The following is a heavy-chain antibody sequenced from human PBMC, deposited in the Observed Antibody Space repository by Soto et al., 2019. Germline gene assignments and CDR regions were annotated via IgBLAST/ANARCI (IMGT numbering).Heavy chain of an antibody. CDR2: ISGSGGST. Sequence: GGSLRLSCAASGIIFSDYHMDWIRQAPGKGLEWVSAISGSGGSTYYADSVKGRFTISRDNSKNTLYLQMNSLRAEDTAVYYCAKGLGRFDYDFWSGYSYWGQGTLVTVSS. D-gene: IGHD3-3*01. CDR3: AKGLGRFDYDFWSGYSY. J-gene: IGHJ4*02. V-gene: IGHV3-23*01. CDR1: GIIFSDYH.